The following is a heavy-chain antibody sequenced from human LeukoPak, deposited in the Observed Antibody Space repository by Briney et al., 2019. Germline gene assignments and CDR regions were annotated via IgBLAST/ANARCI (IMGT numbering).Heavy chain of an antibody. CDR2: INHSGST. Sequence: SETLSLTCAVYGGSFSGYYWSWIRQPPGKGLEWIGEINHSGSTNYNPSLKSRVTISVDTSKNQFSLKLSSVTAADTAVYYCARLTKNDSGSFRFGKKKRGYMDVWGKGTTITISS. CDR3: ARLTKNDSGSFRFGKKKRGYMDV. J-gene: IGHJ6*03. D-gene: IGHD3-10*01. V-gene: IGHV4-34*01. CDR1: GGSFSGYY.